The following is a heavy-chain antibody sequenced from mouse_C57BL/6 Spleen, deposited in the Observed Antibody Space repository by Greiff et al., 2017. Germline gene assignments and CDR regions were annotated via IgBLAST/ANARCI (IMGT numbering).Heavy chain of an antibody. J-gene: IGHJ2*01. CDR1: GYAFSSYW. V-gene: IGHV1-80*01. CDR3: ARSGYDYDYFDY. CDR2: IYPGDGDT. Sequence: VKLMESGAELVKPGASVKISCKASGYAFSSYWMNWVKQRPGKGLEWIGQIYPGDGDTNYNGKFKGKATLTADKSSSTAYMQLSSLTSEDSAVYFCARSGYDYDYFDYWGQGTTLTVSS. D-gene: IGHD2-4*01.